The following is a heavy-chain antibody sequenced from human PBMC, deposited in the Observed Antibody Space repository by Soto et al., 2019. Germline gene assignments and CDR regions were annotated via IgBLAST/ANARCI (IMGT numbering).Heavy chain of an antibody. J-gene: IGHJ5*02. CDR1: GGSISSSNW. V-gene: IGHV4-4*02. D-gene: IGHD3-22*01. CDR3: ARSERIGLLPLSNWFDP. CDR2: IYHSGST. Sequence: PSETLSLTCAVSGGSISSSNWWSWVRQPPGKGLEWIGEIYHSGSTNYNPSLKSRVTISVDKSKNQFSLKLSSVTAADTAVYYCARSERIGLLPLSNWFDPWGQGTLVTVSS.